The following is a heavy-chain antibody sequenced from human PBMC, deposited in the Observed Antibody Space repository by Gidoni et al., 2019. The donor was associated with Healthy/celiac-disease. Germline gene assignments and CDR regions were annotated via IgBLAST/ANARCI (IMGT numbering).Heavy chain of an antibody. V-gene: IGHV4-39*01. J-gene: IGHJ6*04. D-gene: IGHD6-19*01. Sequence: QLQLQESAPGLVKPSETLSLTCTVSGGSISSISYYWGWIRQPPGKGLGWIGSIDYSGSTYYNPSLKSRVTISVDTSKNQVSLKLSSVTAADTAVYYCANHSGAVAGTYYYYYGMDVWGKGTTVTVSS. CDR1: GGSISSISYY. CDR3: ANHSGAVAGTYYYYYGMDV. CDR2: IDYSGST.